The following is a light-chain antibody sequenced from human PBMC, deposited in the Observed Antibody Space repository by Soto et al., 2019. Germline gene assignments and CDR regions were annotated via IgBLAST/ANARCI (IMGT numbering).Light chain of an antibody. J-gene: IGLJ1*01. V-gene: IGLV2-23*02. CDR3: CSYAGSSTLGV. Sequence: QSALTQPASVSGSPGQSITISCTGTSRDVGSYNLVSWYQQHPGKAPKLMIYEVSKRPSGVSNRFSGSKSGNTASLTISGLQAEDEADYYCCSYAGSSTLGVFGTGTKVTVL. CDR1: SRDVGSYNL. CDR2: EVS.